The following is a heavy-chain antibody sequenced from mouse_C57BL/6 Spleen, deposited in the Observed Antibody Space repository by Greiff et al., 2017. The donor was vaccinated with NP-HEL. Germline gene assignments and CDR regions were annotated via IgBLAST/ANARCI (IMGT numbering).Heavy chain of an antibody. CDR1: GYTFTSYW. V-gene: IGHV1-61*01. Sequence: QVQLQQPGAELVRPGSSVKLSCKASGYTFTSYWMDWVKQRPGQGLEWIGNIYPSDSETHYNQKFKDKATLTVDKSSSTAYMQLSSLTSEDSAVYYCAIYYYGPYYFDYWGQGTTLTVSS. CDR2: IYPSDSET. CDR3: AIYYYGPYYFDY. D-gene: IGHD1-1*01. J-gene: IGHJ2*01.